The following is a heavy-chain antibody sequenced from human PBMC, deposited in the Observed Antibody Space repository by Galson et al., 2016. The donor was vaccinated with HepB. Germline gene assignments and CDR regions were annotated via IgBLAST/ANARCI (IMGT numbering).Heavy chain of an antibody. J-gene: IGHJ6*02. Sequence: ETLSLTCAGGSFSAYYWTWIRQPPGKGLEWIAEISHSGNTNYNPSLQSRVTVSVDTSKNHFILNLNSVTAADTAVYYCTRGVAARRPRGMDVWGQGTTVTVSS. CDR2: ISHSGNT. V-gene: IGHV4-34*01. CDR1: GSFSAYY. CDR3: TRGVAARRPRGMDV. D-gene: IGHD6-6*01.